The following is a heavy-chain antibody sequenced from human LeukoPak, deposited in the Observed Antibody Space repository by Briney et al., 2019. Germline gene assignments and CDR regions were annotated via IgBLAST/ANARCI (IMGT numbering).Heavy chain of an antibody. CDR3: AKRAVAGAYFDY. J-gene: IGHJ4*02. Sequence: PGGSLRLSCAASGFTFINAWMTWVRQAPGKGLEWVGRIKSKSYDETTDYAAPVKGRFTISRDDLDKMVYLQMNSLKTEDTGIYYCAKRAVAGAYFDYWGQGTLVTVSS. CDR2: IKSKSYDETT. V-gene: IGHV3-15*01. CDR1: GFTFINAW. D-gene: IGHD6-19*01.